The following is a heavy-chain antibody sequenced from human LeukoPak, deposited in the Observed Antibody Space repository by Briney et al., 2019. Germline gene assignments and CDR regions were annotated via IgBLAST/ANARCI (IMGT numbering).Heavy chain of an antibody. J-gene: IGHJ6*02. CDR3: AREGFRDGYNYNYYYYGMDV. D-gene: IGHD5-24*01. CDR1: GYTFTSYD. Sequence: ASVKVSCKASGYTFTSYDINWVRQATGQGLEWMGWMNPNSGNTGYAQKFQGRVTMTRNTSISTAYMELSSLRSEDTAVYYCAREGFRDGYNYNYYYYGMDVWGQGTTVTVSS. CDR2: MNPNSGNT. V-gene: IGHV1-8*01.